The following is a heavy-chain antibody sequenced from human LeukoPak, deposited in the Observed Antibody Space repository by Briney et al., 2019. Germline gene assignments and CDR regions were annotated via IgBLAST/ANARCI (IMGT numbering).Heavy chain of an antibody. J-gene: IGHJ4*02. CDR3: ARVSFCPRCHFDY. V-gene: IGHV3-74*03. Sequence: GGSLRLSCAASGFSFSSYWMHWVRQAPGKGLVWVARISPDGSSALSADSVRGRFTISRDNADNTLYLQLNSLRAEDTAVYYCARVSFCPRCHFDYWGQGTLFTVSS. CDR1: GFSFSSYW. D-gene: IGHD2/OR15-2a*01. CDR2: ISPDGSSA.